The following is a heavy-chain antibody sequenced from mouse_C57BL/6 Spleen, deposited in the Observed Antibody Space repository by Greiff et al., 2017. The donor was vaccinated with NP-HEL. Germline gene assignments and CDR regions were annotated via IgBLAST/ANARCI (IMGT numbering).Heavy chain of an antibody. CDR3: VRDQTTVGGYAMDY. J-gene: IGHJ4*01. V-gene: IGHV10-3*01. D-gene: IGHD1-1*01. CDR1: GFTFNTYA. CDR2: IRSKSSNYAT. Sequence: EVMLVESGGGLVQPKGSLKLSCAASGFTFNTYAMHWVRQAPGKGLEWVARIRSKSSNYATYYADSVKDRFTISRDDSQSMLYLQMNNLKTEDTAMYYCVRDQTTVGGYAMDYWGQGTSVTVSS.